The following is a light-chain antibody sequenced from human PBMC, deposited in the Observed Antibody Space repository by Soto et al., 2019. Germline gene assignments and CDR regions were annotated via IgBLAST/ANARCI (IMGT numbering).Light chain of an antibody. J-gene: IGLJ1*01. Sequence: QSALTQPASVSGSPGQSITISCTGTSSDVGGYNYVSWYQQHPGKAPKLMIYDVXNRPXGVSNRFSGSKSGNTASLTISGXXXXXXADYYCSSYTSSSKVFGTGTKLTVL. CDR3: SSYTSSSKV. CDR1: SSDVGGYNY. CDR2: DVX. V-gene: IGLV2-14*01.